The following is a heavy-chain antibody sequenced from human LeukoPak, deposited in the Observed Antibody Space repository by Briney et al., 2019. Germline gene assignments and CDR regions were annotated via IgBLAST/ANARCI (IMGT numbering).Heavy chain of an antibody. D-gene: IGHD3-16*01. CDR1: GFTVSSNY. CDR2: IYTGGST. CDR3: ARAVAGDDY. V-gene: IGHV3-53*01. Sequence: PGGSLRLPCAASGFTVSSNYMSWVRQAPGKGLEWVSVIYTGGSTYYADSVKGRFTISRDNAKNSLYLQMNSLRDEDTAVYYCARAVAGDDYWGQGTLVTVSS. J-gene: IGHJ4*02.